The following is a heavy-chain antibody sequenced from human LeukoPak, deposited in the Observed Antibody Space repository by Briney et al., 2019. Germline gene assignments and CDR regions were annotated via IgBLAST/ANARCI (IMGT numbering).Heavy chain of an antibody. CDR1: SYTFTRYC. J-gene: IGHJ4*02. D-gene: IGHD6-13*01. CDR3: ARVDIAAAGPDYFDY. V-gene: IGHV1-18*01. Sequence: ASVKVSCKASSYTFTRYCISWVRQASGKGLEWMGWISAYNGNTNYAQQLQGRVTMTTDTSTSTAYMELRSLRSDDTAVYYCARVDIAAAGPDYFDYWGQGTLVTVSS. CDR2: ISAYNGNT.